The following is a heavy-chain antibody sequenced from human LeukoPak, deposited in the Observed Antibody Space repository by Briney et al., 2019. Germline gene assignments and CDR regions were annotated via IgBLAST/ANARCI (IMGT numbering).Heavy chain of an antibody. V-gene: IGHV4-34*01. CDR1: GGSFSGYY. CDR3: ARRDSTAWFYFDY. J-gene: IGHJ4*02. CDR2: INHSGST. D-gene: IGHD6-19*01. Sequence: SETLSLTCAVYGGSFSGYYWSWIRQPPGKGLEWIGEINHSGSTNYNPSLKTRVTISVDTSKNQFSLRLTSVTAADTAIYFCARRDSTAWFYFDYWGQGTPVTVSS.